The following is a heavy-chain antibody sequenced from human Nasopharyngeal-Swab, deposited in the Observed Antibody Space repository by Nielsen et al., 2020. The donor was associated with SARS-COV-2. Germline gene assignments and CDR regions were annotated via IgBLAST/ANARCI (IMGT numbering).Heavy chain of an antibody. V-gene: IGHV3-7*04. J-gene: IGHJ3*01. Sequence: GGSLRLSCAASGFTFSSYSMSWLRQAPGKGLEWVANIRQDAREQFYVDSVKGRFTISRDNAKNSVFLQMNSLRSEDTAVYYCARESVVTGMDDAPDFWGRGTMVTVSS. CDR1: GFTFSSYS. D-gene: IGHD2-21*02. CDR2: IRQDAREQ. CDR3: ARESVVTGMDDAPDF.